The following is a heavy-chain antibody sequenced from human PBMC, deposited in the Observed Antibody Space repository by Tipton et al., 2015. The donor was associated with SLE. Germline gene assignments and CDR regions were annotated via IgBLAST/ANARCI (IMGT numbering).Heavy chain of an antibody. CDR1: GDSINSHY. J-gene: IGHJ4*02. CDR2: IYSSGTT. V-gene: IGHV4-4*07. CDR3: ARGGGSYYDY. D-gene: IGHD1-26*01. Sequence: TLSLTCTVSGDSINSHYWSWIRQPAGKGLQWIGRIYSSGTTNYNPSLRSRVTMSVDTSKNQLSLSLNSVTTADTAMYYCARGGGSYYDYWGQGTLVTVSS.